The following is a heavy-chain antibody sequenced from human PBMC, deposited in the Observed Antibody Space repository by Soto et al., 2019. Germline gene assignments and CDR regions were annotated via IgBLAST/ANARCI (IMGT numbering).Heavy chain of an antibody. CDR1: GYTFTRFY. D-gene: IGHD4-17*01. CDR2: INTRGGTT. Sequence: QVQLMQSGAEVRKPGASVRLSCKASGYTFTRFYLHWVRQAPGQGLEWMGIINTRGGTTAYAQNFRGRLTVTRDTSTNTLYMELSDLRSDDTAVYYCARGPDDSDVPRWDYWGQGTRVTVSS. CDR3: ARGPDDSDVPRWDY. V-gene: IGHV1-46*01. J-gene: IGHJ4*02.